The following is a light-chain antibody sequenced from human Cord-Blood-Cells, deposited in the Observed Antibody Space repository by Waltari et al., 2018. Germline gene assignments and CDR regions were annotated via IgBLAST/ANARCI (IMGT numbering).Light chain of an antibody. CDR3: SSYAGSNNL. Sequence: QSALTQPPSASGSPGQSVTISCTGTSSDVGGYNYVSWYQQHPGKAPKRMIYEVSKVPSGVPDRFSGSKSGNTASLTVSGLQAEDEADYYCSSYAGSNNLFGGGTKLTVL. V-gene: IGLV2-8*01. CDR2: EVS. J-gene: IGLJ3*02. CDR1: SSDVGGYNY.